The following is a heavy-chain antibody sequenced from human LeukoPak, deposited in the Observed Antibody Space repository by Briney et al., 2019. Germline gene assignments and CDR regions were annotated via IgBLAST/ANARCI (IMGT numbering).Heavy chain of an antibody. CDR1: GGSIGSSNYY. CDR2: IYYSGNT. V-gene: IGHV4-39*01. CDR3: ARQSTVTTIDY. J-gene: IGHJ4*02. Sequence: PAETLSLTCTVSGGSIGSSNYYWDWIRQPPGKGLEWIGSIYYSGNTYYNPSLKSRVTISVDTSKNHFSLKLTSVTAADTAVYYCARQSTVTTIDYWGQGTLVTVSS. D-gene: IGHD4-17*01.